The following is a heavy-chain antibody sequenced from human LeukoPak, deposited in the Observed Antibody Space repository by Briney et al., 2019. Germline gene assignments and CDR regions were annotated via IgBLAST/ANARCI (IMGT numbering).Heavy chain of an antibody. J-gene: IGHJ5*02. CDR2: ISSNGGST. CDR3: VKAGDYEYNWFDP. D-gene: IGHD4-17*01. CDR1: GFTFRSYA. Sequence: GGSLRLSCSASGFTFRSYAMHWVRQAPGKGLEFVSVISSNGGSTYYADSVKGRFTISRDNSKNTLYLQMSSLRAEDTAVYYCVKAGDYEYNWFDPWGQGTMVTVSS. V-gene: IGHV3-64D*09.